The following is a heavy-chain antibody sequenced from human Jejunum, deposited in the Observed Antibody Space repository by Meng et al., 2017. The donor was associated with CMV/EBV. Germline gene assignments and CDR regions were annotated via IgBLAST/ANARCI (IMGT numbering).Heavy chain of an antibody. CDR3: AHFVGGYYPSRPDY. CDR2: IYRGDDK. D-gene: IGHD1-26*01. V-gene: IGHV2-5*02. CDR1: GFSPSTSGEG. Sequence: QSTLKESRPTLVKPTQTLTLTCSFSGFSPSTSGEGVGWSRQPPGKALEWLALIYRGDDKRYSPSLNSRLTIAKDTSKNEVVLTLTNMGPIDTGTYYYAHFVGGYYPSRPDYWGQGTLVTVSS. J-gene: IGHJ4*02.